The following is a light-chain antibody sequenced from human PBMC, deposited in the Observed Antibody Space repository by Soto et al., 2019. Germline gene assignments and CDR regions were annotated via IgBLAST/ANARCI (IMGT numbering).Light chain of an antibody. CDR3: QQYGSSGT. CDR1: QSVSNNY. J-gene: IGKJ1*01. CDR2: GAS. V-gene: IGKV3-20*01. Sequence: EIVLTQSPGTLSLSPGERATLSCRASQSVSNNYLAWYQQKPGQAPRLLIYGASSRATGIPDRFNGSGSGTDFTLTISRLEPEDFAVYYCQQYGSSGTFGQGTKVDI.